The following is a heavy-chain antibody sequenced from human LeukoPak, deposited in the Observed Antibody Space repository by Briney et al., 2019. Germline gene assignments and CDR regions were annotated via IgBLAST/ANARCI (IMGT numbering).Heavy chain of an antibody. CDR1: GYTFTSYD. V-gene: IGHV1-8*01. Sequence: ASVKVSCKASGYTFTSYDISWVRQATGQGLEWMGWMNPNSGNTGYAQKFQGRVTMTRNTSISTAYMELSSLRSEDTAVYYCARLKGYSSSRYAPYYYYMDVWGKGTTVTVSS. D-gene: IGHD6-13*01. CDR3: ARLKGYSSSRYAPYYYYMDV. CDR2: MNPNSGNT. J-gene: IGHJ6*03.